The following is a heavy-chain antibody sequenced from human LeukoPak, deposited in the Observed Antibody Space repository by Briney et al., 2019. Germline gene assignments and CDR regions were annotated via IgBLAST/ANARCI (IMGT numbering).Heavy chain of an antibody. J-gene: IGHJ4*02. CDR1: GYTFTSYA. CDR3: ARGTVAGTFPDY. CDR2: INAGNGNT. V-gene: IGHV1-3*01. D-gene: IGHD6-19*01. Sequence: SVKVSCKASGYTFTSYAMHWVRQAPGQRLEWMGWINAGNGNTKYSQKFQGRVTITRDTSASTAYMELSSLRSEDTAVYYCARGTVAGTFPDYWGQGTLVTVSS.